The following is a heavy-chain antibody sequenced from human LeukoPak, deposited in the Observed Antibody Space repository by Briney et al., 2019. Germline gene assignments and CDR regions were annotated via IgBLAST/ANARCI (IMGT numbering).Heavy chain of an antibody. CDR3: ARDFSVAGYNWFDP. CDR1: GFTFSSSW. J-gene: IGHJ5*02. D-gene: IGHD6-19*01. V-gene: IGHV3-74*01. CDR2: IKTDGSTT. Sequence: GGSLRLSCAVSGFTFSSSWMHWVRQAPGKGLVWVSHIKTDGSTTAYADSVKGRFTISRDNAKNSLYLQMNSLRAEDTAVYYCARDFSVAGYNWFDPWGQGTLVTVSS.